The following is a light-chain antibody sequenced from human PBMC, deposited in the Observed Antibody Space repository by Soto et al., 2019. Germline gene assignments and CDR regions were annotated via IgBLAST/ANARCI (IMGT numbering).Light chain of an antibody. CDR2: WAS. Sequence: DIVMTQSPDSLAVSLGERATINCKSSQSATSTNKKYLAWYQQKPGQPPKLLIYWASTRESGVPDRFSGSGSGTDFTLTISSLQAEDVAVYYCQQYYRTPHTFGQGTKLEIK. V-gene: IGKV4-1*01. J-gene: IGKJ2*01. CDR3: QQYYRTPHT. CDR1: QSATSTNKKY.